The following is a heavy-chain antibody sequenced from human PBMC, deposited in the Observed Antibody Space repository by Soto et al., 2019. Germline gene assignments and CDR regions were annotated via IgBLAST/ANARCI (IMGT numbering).Heavy chain of an antibody. CDR3: ARVIFWSEMATITNAFDI. V-gene: IGHV3-30-3*01. J-gene: IGHJ3*02. Sequence: GGSLRLSCAASGFTFSSYAMHWVRQAPGKGLEWVAVISYDGSNKYYADSVKGRFTISRDNSKNTLYLQMNSLRAEDTAVYYCARVIFWSEMATITNAFDIWGQGTMVTVSS. D-gene: IGHD5-12*01. CDR1: GFTFSSYA. CDR2: ISYDGSNK.